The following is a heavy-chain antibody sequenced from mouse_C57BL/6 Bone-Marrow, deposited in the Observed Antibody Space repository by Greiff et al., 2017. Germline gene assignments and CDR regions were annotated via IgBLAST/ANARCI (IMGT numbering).Heavy chain of an antibody. CDR1: GYAFSSYW. CDR3: AHITTVVAPWYFDV. J-gene: IGHJ1*03. D-gene: IGHD1-1*01. CDR2: IYPGEGDT. Sequence: VQLQQSGAELVKPGASVKISCKASGYAFSSYWMNWVKQRPGKGLEWIGQIYPGEGDTNYNGKFTGKATLTADKSSSTVYMQLSSLTSEDSAVYFCAHITTVVAPWYFDVWGKGTTVTVSS. V-gene: IGHV1-80*01.